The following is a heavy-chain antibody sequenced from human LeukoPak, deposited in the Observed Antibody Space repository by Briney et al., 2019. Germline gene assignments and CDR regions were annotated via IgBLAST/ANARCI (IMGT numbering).Heavy chain of an antibody. CDR3: ARGGDSSGRFDY. CDR2: IIPIFGTA. V-gene: IGHV1-69*13. Sequence: GASVKVSCKASGGTFSSYAISWVRQAPGQGLEWMGGIIPIFGTANYAQKFQGRVTITADESTSTAYMELSSLRSEDTAVYYCARGGDSSGRFDYWGQGTLVTVSS. CDR1: GGTFSSYA. J-gene: IGHJ4*02. D-gene: IGHD6-19*01.